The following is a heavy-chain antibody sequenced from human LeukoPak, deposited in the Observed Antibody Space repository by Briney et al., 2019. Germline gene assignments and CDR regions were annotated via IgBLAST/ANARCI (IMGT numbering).Heavy chain of an antibody. V-gene: IGHV1-18*04. CDR3: AREGAAALDY. CDR2: ISAYNGNT. J-gene: IGHJ4*02. D-gene: IGHD2-2*01. Sequence: GASVKFSCKASGYTFTGYYMHWVRQAPGQGLEWMGWISAYNGNTNYAQKLQGRVTMTTDTSTSTAYMELRSLRSDDTAVYYCAREGAAALDYWGQGTLVTVSS. CDR1: GYTFTGYY.